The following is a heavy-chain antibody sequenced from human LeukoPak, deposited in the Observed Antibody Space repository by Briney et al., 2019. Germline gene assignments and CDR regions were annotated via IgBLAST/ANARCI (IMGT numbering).Heavy chain of an antibody. V-gene: IGHV1-69*05. CDR1: GGIFSSYA. D-gene: IGHD5-12*01. J-gene: IGHJ5*02. CDR3: ARDRSGYQNNPNWFDP. CDR2: IIPIFGTA. Sequence: SVKVSCKASGGIFSSYAISWVRQAPGQGLEWMGRIIPIFGTANYAQKFQGRVTITTDESTSTAYMELSSLRSEDTAVYYCARDRSGYQNNPNWFDPWGQGTLVTVSS.